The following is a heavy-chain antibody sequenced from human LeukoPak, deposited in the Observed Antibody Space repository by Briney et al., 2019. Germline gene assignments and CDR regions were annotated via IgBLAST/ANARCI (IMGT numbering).Heavy chain of an antibody. D-gene: IGHD3-22*01. V-gene: IGHV4-34*01. Sequence: SETLSLTCAVYGGSFSGYYWSWLRQPPGKGLEWIGEINHSGSTNYNPSLKSRVTISVDTSKNQFSLKLSSVTAADTAVYYCARSRRRYYYDSSGYYEGWGQGTLVTVSS. CDR1: GGSFSGYY. CDR2: INHSGST. CDR3: ARSRRRYYYDSSGYYEG. J-gene: IGHJ4*02.